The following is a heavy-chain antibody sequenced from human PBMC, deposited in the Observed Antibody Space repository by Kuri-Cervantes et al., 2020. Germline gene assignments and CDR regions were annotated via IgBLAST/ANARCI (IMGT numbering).Heavy chain of an antibody. CDR3: ATEYSSSSPFDY. CDR1: GYAFINHG. J-gene: IGHJ4*02. CDR2: ISIYNGHT. D-gene: IGHD6-6*01. V-gene: IGHV1-18*01. Sequence: ASVKVSCKASGYAFINHGITWVRQAPGQGLEWMGWISIYNGHTNYAQKFQDRVTMTTDTSTSTAYMELSRLRSDDTAVYYCATEYSSSSPFDYWGQGTLVTVSS.